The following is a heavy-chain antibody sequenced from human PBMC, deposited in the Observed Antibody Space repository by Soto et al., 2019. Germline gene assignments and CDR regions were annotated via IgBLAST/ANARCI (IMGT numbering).Heavy chain of an antibody. J-gene: IGHJ6*02. V-gene: IGHV3-13*01. CDR2: IGTAGDT. D-gene: IGHD3-10*01. CDR3: ARARNSGFFYYGMDV. CDR1: GFTFSSYD. Sequence: GGSLRLSCAASGFTFSSYDMHWVRQATGKGLEWVSAIGTAGDTYYPGSVKGRFTISRENAKNSLYLQMNSLRAEDTAVYYCARARNSGFFYYGMDVWGQGTTVTVSS.